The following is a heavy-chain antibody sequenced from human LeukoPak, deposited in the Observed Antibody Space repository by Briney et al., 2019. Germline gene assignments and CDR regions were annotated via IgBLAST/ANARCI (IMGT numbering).Heavy chain of an antibody. CDR2: ISIDGSDK. CDR1: GFTFINYA. CDR3: ARDRHGSAVYNFDY. D-gene: IGHD5/OR15-5a*01. V-gene: IGHV3-30*04. Sequence: PGGSRRLSCAASGFTFINYALHWVRQAPGKGLEWVAVISIDGSDKHYAESVQGRFTISRDNSKNTLYLQMNSLRAEDAAVYFCARDRHGSAVYNFDYWGQGTLVAVSS. J-gene: IGHJ4*02.